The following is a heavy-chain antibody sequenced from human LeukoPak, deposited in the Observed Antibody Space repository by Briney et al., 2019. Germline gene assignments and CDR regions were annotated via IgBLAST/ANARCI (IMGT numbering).Heavy chain of an antibody. V-gene: IGHV4-30-4*01. Sequence: SETLSLTCTVSGGSISSGDYYCSWIRQPPGKGLEWIGYIYDSGSTYYSPSLKSRVTISVDTSKNQFSLKLGSVTAADTAVYYRARPKGLTVDAFDIWGLGTMVTVSS. CDR1: GGSISSGDYY. CDR3: ARPKGLTVDAFDI. CDR2: IYDSGST. J-gene: IGHJ3*02. D-gene: IGHD3-9*01.